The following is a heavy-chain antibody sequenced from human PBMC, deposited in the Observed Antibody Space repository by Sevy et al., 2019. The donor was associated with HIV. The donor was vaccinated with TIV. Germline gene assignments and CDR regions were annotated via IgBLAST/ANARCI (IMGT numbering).Heavy chain of an antibody. V-gene: IGHV4-4*03. CDR1: GGSIRSVNW. D-gene: IGHD3-16*01. CDR2: IYHTGST. J-gene: IGHJ5*02. Sequence: LLQLPETLSLTCAVSGGSIRSVNWWHWVRQPPGKGLEWIGEIYHTGSTNYNPSLKSRVTISVDNSKNQCSMNLGSVTAADTAVYYCARGGETPRGFDPWGQGSLVTVSS. CDR3: ARGGETPRGFDP.